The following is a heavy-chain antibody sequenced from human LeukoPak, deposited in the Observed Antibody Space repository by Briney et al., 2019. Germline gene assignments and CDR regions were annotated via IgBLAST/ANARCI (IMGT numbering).Heavy chain of an antibody. Sequence: TGGSLRLSCAASGFTFSRYWMHWVGQAPGKGLVWVSRINSDGSSVSYADSVRGRFTISRDNAKNTLYLQMDSLRVDDTAVYYCARPVAGTFGPMDDWGQGTLVTVSS. CDR2: INSDGSSV. J-gene: IGHJ4*02. CDR1: GFTFSRYW. D-gene: IGHD6-19*01. CDR3: ARPVAGTFGPMDD. V-gene: IGHV3-74*01.